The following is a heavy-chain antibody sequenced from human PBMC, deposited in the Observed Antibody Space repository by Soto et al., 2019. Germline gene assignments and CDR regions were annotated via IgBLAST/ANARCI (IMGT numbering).Heavy chain of an antibody. Sequence: LRLSCGASGFTFSSYAMTWVRQAPGKGLEWVSGISGSGGRTYYADSVKGRFTISRDNSKNTLYLQMNSLRAEDTAVYYCAEGSSGYDYYYFDYWGQGTLVTVSS. CDR3: AEGSSGYDYYYFDY. J-gene: IGHJ4*02. CDR2: ISGSGGRT. D-gene: IGHD5-12*01. V-gene: IGHV3-23*01. CDR1: GFTFSSYA.